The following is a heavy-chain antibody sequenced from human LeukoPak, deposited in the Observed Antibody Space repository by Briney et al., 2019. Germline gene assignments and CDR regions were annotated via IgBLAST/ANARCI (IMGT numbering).Heavy chain of an antibody. CDR3: AKGPMVRIDF. CDR2: ISNSDGST. D-gene: IGHD3-10*01. CDR1: GFTFNIYG. V-gene: IGHV3-23*01. Sequence: PGGTLRLSCAASGFTFNIYGMNWVRQAPGKGLEWVSSISNSDGSTYYADSVKGRFTISRDNSKNTLYLQMNSLRAEDTAVYYCAKGPMVRIDFWGQGTLVTVSS. J-gene: IGHJ4*02.